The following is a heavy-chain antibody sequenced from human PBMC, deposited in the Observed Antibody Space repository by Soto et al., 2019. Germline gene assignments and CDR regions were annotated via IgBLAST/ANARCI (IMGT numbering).Heavy chain of an antibody. D-gene: IGHD3-16*01. J-gene: IGHJ4*02. CDR1: GFTFNDFE. CDR2: IDGSGTTK. CDR3: ARGLGGFNY. Sequence: EVQLLESGGGLVQPGGSLRLSCGVSGFTFNDFEMNWVRQAPGKGLEWLAYIDGSGTTKKYADSVRGRFTISRDNPNNSLFLQMSSLSAADTAIYYCARGLGGFNYWGQGSLVSVSS. V-gene: IGHV3-48*03.